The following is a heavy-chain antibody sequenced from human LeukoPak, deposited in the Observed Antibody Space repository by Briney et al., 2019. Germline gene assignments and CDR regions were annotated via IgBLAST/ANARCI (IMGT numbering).Heavy chain of an antibody. J-gene: IGHJ6*02. CDR2: IYYSGST. Sequence: GSLRLSCAASGFTFSSYAMSWVRQAPGKGLEWIGYIYYSGSTNYNPSLKSRVTISVDTSKNQFSLKLSSVTAADTAVYYCARVEHSSGWYYYYGMDVWGQGTTVTVSS. D-gene: IGHD6-19*01. CDR1: GFTFSSYA. V-gene: IGHV4-59*01. CDR3: ARVEHSSGWYYYYGMDV.